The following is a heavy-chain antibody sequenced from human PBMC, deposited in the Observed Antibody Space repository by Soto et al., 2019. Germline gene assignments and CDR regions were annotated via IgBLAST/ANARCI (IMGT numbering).Heavy chain of an antibody. Sequence: ASVKVSCKASGYTFTGYYIHWVREAPGQGLEWMGWINPQTGGTSYAQKFQGRVTLSRDTSISTAYLQWSSLKASDSAIYYCARHRFSSNEVSYYYYYGMDVWGQGTTVTVSS. CDR3: ARHRFSSNEVSYYYYYGMDV. CDR1: GYTFTGYY. V-gene: IGHV1-2*02. CDR2: INPQTGGT. D-gene: IGHD1-1*01. J-gene: IGHJ6*02.